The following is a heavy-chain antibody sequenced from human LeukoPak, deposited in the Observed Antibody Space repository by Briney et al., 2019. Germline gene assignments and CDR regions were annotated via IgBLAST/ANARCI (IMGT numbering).Heavy chain of an antibody. D-gene: IGHD3-10*01. Sequence: SETLSLTCTVSGGSISSSSYYWGWIRQPPGKGLEWIGNIYYSGSTYYNPSLKSRVTIPVDTSNNQFSLKLSSVTAADTAVYYCASSTMVRGVIWGQGTLVTVSS. J-gene: IGHJ4*02. CDR3: ASSTMVRGVI. CDR1: GGSISSSSYY. CDR2: IYYSGST. V-gene: IGHV4-39*07.